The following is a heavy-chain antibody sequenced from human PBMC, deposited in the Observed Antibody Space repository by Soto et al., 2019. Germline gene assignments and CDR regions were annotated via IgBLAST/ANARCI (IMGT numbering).Heavy chain of an antibody. CDR1: GGSISSGGYY. D-gene: IGHD2-15*01. J-gene: IGHJ4*02. CDR3: ARAPVLLSPYDY. CDR2: IYHSGST. Sequence: SETLSLTCTVSGGSISSGGYYWSWVRQPPGKGLEWIGEIYHSGSTNYNPSLKSRVTISVDKSKNQFSLKLSSVTAADTAVYYCARAPVLLSPYDYWGQGTLVTVSS. V-gene: IGHV4-39*07.